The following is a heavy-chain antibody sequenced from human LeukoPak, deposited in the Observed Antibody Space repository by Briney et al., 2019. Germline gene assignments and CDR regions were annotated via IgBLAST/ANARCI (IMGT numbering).Heavy chain of an antibody. J-gene: IGHJ5*02. CDR3: ARVRRLGVNWFDL. Sequence: ASLRVSCTASGYTFTRYVISSVRETPGQGREWMGWISPNNGNTNYAQKLQGRVTMTTDTSTTTAYMELRSLRSDDTAVYYCARVRRLGVNWFDLWGQGTLVTVSS. D-gene: IGHD1-26*01. CDR1: GYTFTRYV. CDR2: ISPNNGNT. V-gene: IGHV1-18*01.